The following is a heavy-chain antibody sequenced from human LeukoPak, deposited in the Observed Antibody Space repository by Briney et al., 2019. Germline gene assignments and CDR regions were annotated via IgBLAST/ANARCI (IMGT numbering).Heavy chain of an antibody. V-gene: IGHV3-72*01. J-gene: IGHJ4*02. Sequence: GGSLRLSCAASGFTFSNAWMSWVRQAPGKGLEWVGRSRNKANSYTTEYAASVKGRFTISRDDSKNSLFLQMNSLKTEDTAVYYCARRGTGTTSTRTDLYYFDYWGQGTLVTVSS. CDR2: SRNKANSYTT. D-gene: IGHD1-7*01. CDR1: GFTFSNAW. CDR3: ARRGTGTTSTRTDLYYFDY.